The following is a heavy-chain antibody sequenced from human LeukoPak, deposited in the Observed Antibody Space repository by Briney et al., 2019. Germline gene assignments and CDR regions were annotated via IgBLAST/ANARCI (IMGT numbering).Heavy chain of an antibody. Sequence: ASVKVSCKASGYTFTGYYMHWVRQAPGQGLEWMGWINPNSGGTNYAQKFQGRVTMTRDTSISTAYMELSRLRSDDTAVYYCARFPFRNRGHRFDYWGQGTLVTVSS. V-gene: IGHV1-2*02. J-gene: IGHJ4*02. D-gene: IGHD2/OR15-2a*01. CDR1: GYTFTGYY. CDR2: INPNSGGT. CDR3: ARFPFRNRGHRFDY.